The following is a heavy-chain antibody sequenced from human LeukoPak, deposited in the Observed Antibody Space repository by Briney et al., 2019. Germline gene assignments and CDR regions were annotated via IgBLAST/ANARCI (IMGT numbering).Heavy chain of an antibody. V-gene: IGHV3-23*01. Sequence: GGSLRLSCAASGFTFSSYAMSWVRQAPGKGLEWVSAISGSGGSTYYADSVKGRFTISRDNSKNTLYLQMNSLRAEDTAVYYCAKVGSGYYHATYYDYWGQGTLVTVSS. J-gene: IGHJ4*02. CDR2: ISGSGGST. CDR3: AKVGSGYYHATYYDY. CDR1: GFTFSSYA. D-gene: IGHD3-22*01.